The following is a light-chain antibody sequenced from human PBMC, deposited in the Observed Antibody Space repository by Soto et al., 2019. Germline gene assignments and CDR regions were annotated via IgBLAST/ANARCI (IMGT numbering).Light chain of an antibody. CDR2: GAS. J-gene: IGKJ4*01. V-gene: IGKV3-20*01. CDR3: EQYGSSPLLT. Sequence: IVLTQSPGTLSLSPGEIATLSCRASQSVNSSYLAWYQQRPGQAPRLRLCGASSRDTGIPDRFSGSGSWTGFTLSNIRLQPVYVAEYYCEQYGSSPLLTFAGGTKVVIK. CDR1: QSVNSSY.